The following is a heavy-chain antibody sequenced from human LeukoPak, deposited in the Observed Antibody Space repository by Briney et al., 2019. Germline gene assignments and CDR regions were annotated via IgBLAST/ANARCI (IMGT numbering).Heavy chain of an antibody. Sequence: GRSLRLSCAASGFTFSSYSMNWVRQAPGKGREWVASISSITSYLYYAHSVKGRFTISRDNAKNSLYLQMNSVRAEDTAVYYCARSLPNYCDSSGSHAFDIWGQGTMVTVSS. CDR1: GFTFSSYS. D-gene: IGHD3-22*01. V-gene: IGHV3-21*01. J-gene: IGHJ3*02. CDR3: ARSLPNYCDSSGSHAFDI. CDR2: ISSITSYL.